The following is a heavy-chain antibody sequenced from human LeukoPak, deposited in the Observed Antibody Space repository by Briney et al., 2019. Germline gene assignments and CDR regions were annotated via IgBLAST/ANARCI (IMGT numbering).Heavy chain of an antibody. CDR1: GFNFRHYN. D-gene: IGHD6-13*01. CDR3: VTEYWYRFDY. V-gene: IGHV3-7*01. Sequence: GGSLRLSCITSGFNFRHYNMAWVRQAPGKGLEWLATFAWDESAIEYTDSVRGRFTISRDNAKNSVHLQMTGLRAEDTAVYFCVTEYWYRFDYWGQGLLVTVSS. CDR2: FAWDESAI. J-gene: IGHJ4*02.